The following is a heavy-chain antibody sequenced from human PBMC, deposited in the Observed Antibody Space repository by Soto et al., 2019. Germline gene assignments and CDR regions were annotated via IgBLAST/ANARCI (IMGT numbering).Heavy chain of an antibody. Sequence: SETLSLTCTVSGASISSGDYFWSWNRQSPGKGLEWIGYIYDSGSSYYNPSPQSRVTMSVDTSRNQFSLKLSSVTAADTAVYYCAREKGYISGPKNFDYWGQGTLVTVSS. V-gene: IGHV4-30-4*01. CDR1: GASISSGDYF. CDR2: IYDSGSS. J-gene: IGHJ4*02. D-gene: IGHD5-12*01. CDR3: AREKGYISGPKNFDY.